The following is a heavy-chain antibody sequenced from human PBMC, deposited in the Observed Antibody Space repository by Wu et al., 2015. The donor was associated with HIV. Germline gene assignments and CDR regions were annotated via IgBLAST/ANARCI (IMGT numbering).Heavy chain of an antibody. CDR3: ARGRTGTTSDAFDI. V-gene: IGHV1-69*12. Sequence: QVQLVQSGAEVKKPGSSVKVSCKASGGTFSSYAISWVRQAPGEGLEWMGGFIPIFDTTSYAQKFQGRVTITADESTSTAYMELSSLRSEDTAVYYCARGRTGTTSDAFDIWGQGTMVTVSS. CDR2: FIPIFDTT. D-gene: IGHD1-1*01. J-gene: IGHJ3*02. CDR1: GGTFSSYA.